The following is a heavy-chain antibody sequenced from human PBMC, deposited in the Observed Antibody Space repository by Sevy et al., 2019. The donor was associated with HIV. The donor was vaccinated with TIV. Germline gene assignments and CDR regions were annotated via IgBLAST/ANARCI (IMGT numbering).Heavy chain of an antibody. CDR2: MNPNSGNT. Sequence: ASVKVSCKASGYTFTSYDINWVRQATGQGLEWMGWMNPNSGNTGYAQKFQGRVTMTRNTSISTAYMERSSLRSEDTAVYYCARGPYSSGPNYYYGMDVWGQGTTVTVSS. CDR1: GYTFTSYD. CDR3: ARGPYSSGPNYYYGMDV. V-gene: IGHV1-8*01. D-gene: IGHD6-19*01. J-gene: IGHJ6*02.